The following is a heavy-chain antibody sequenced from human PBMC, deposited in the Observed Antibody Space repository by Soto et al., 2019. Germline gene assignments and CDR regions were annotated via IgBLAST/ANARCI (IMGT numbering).Heavy chain of an antibody. Sequence: EVQVSESGGGLVRPGGSLRLSCAASGFIFTNYAMNWVRQAPGKGLEWVSVIGGRGNSAYYADSVQGRFTISRDNSKNTLSLQMSGVTAEDSAIYYCVREGRGSFDFWGRGTMVTVS. J-gene: IGHJ3*01. CDR3: VREGRGSFDF. D-gene: IGHD5-12*01. CDR1: GFIFTNYA. CDR2: IGGRGNSA. V-gene: IGHV3-23*01.